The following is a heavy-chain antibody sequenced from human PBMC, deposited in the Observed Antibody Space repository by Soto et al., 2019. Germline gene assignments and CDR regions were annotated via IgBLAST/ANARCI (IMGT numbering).Heavy chain of an antibody. CDR3: ARAGTTMVRGVISGWFDP. J-gene: IGHJ5*02. V-gene: IGHV4-31*03. Sequence: TLSLTCTVSGGSISSGGYYWSWIRQHPGKGLEWIGYIYYSGSTYYNPSLKSRVTISVDTSKNQFSLKLSSVTAADTAVYYCARAGTTMVRGVISGWFDPWGQGTLVTVSS. CDR1: GGSISSGGYY. CDR2: IYYSGST. D-gene: IGHD3-10*01.